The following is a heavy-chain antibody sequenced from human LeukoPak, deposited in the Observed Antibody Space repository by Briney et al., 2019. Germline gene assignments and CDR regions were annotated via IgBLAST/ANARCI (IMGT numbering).Heavy chain of an antibody. CDR2: IYSGGST. Sequence: GGSLRLSCAASGFTVSSNYMSWVRQAPGKGLEWVSVIYSGGSTYYADSVKGRFTISRDNSKNTLYLQMNSLSAEDTAVYYCARDRHDYGGNSGWYFDLWGRGTLVTVSS. D-gene: IGHD4-23*01. V-gene: IGHV3-53*01. J-gene: IGHJ2*01. CDR1: GFTVSSNY. CDR3: ARDRHDYGGNSGWYFDL.